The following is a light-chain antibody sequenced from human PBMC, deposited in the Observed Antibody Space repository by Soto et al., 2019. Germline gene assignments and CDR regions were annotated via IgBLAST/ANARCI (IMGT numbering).Light chain of an antibody. CDR3: AAWDDSLSGAV. J-gene: IGLJ7*01. Sequence: QSVLTQPPSASGTPGQRVTISCSGSGSNIGSHTVSWYQQLPGTAPNLLIYSNDQRRSGVPDRFSGSKSGTSASLAISGLQSEDEADYYCAAWDDSLSGAVFGGGTQLTVL. V-gene: IGLV1-44*01. CDR2: SND. CDR1: GSNIGSHT.